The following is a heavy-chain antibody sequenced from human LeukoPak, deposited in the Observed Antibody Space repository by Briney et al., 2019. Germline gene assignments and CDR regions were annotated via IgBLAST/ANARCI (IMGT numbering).Heavy chain of an antibody. CDR3: AKGLICSSTSCSSGRYFDL. D-gene: IGHD2-2*01. Sequence: GGSLRLSCVASGFTFSSYAMSWVRQAPGKGLEWVSAIGGSSGSTYYADSVKGRFTISRDNSKNTLYLQMNSLRAEDTAVYYCAKGLICSSTSCSSGRYFDLWGRGTLVTVSS. CDR2: IGGSSGST. J-gene: IGHJ2*01. CDR1: GFTFSSYA. V-gene: IGHV3-23*01.